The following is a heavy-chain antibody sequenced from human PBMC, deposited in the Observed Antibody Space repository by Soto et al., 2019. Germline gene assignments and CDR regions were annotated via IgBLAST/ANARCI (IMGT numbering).Heavy chain of an antibody. J-gene: IGHJ4*02. CDR1: GDSVSSNSVV. CDR3: ARDGNWRFDY. Sequence: SQTLSLTCAISGDSVSSNSVVWYWIRQSPSRGLEWLGRTYYRSKWYYEYAESVKSRITINPDTSKNQFSLQLNSVTPEDTAVYYCARDGNWRFDYWGQGTLVTVSS. V-gene: IGHV6-1*01. CDR2: TYYRSKWYY. D-gene: IGHD1-20*01.